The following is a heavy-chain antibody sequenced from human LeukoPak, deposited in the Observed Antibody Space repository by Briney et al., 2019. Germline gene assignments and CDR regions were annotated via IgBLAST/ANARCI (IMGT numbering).Heavy chain of an antibody. V-gene: IGHV1-69*04. CDR2: IIPILGIA. CDR3: APTGGYSSSWTAL. Sequence: SVKVSCKASGCTFSSYAISWVRQAPGQGLEWMGRIIPILGIANYAQKFQGRVTITADKSTSTAYMELSSLRSEDTAVYYCAPTGGYSSSWTALWGQGTLVTVSS. CDR1: GCTFSSYA. J-gene: IGHJ4*02. D-gene: IGHD6-13*01.